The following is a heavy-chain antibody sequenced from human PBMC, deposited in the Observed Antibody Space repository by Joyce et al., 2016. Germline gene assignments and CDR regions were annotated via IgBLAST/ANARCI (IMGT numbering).Heavy chain of an antibody. D-gene: IGHD6-13*01. CDR1: GFSFRYFW. Sequence: EEYLVESGGGLVQPGGSLRLSCAASGFSFRYFWMDWVRQAPGKGLEWVAQINEDGSEKNYMDSLRGRFTISRDNAKNSVDLQINSLRVEDTAVYYCTRGSGTGWFDPWGQGTLVTVSS. V-gene: IGHV3-7*03. CDR3: TRGSGTGWFDP. CDR2: INEDGSEK. J-gene: IGHJ5*02.